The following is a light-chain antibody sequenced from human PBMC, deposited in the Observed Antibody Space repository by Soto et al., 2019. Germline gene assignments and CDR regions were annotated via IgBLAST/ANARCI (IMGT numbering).Light chain of an antibody. CDR3: HQYNNWPRT. CDR1: QSVSNN. Sequence: EVVMTQSPATLSXXPGXXXXXXXRASQSVSNNLAWYQQKPGQAPRLLIYGASTRATGIPARFSGSGSGTEFTLTITSLQSEDFAVYYCHQYNNWPRTFGQGTKVDI. V-gene: IGKV3-15*01. J-gene: IGKJ1*01. CDR2: GAS.